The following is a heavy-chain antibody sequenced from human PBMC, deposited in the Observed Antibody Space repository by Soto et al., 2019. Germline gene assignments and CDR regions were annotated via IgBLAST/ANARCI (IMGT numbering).Heavy chain of an antibody. CDR2: INWDGYSI. D-gene: IGHD3-3*01. CDR3: ARSWSGSTSGRVDV. Sequence: PGGSLRLSCVASGFKFDDHVMHWVRQVPGKGLEWVGHINWDGYSIGYGDSVRGRFTISRDNAKNTLYLQMNSLRPEDTALYYCARSWSGSTSGRVDVWGRGTTVTVYS. CDR1: GFKFDDHV. J-gene: IGHJ6*02. V-gene: IGHV3-9*01.